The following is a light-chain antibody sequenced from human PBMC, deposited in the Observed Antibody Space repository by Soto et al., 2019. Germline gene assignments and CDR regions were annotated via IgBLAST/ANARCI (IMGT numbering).Light chain of an antibody. CDR1: SNGIGANFD. Sequence: QSVLTQPPSVSGAPGQRLTISCTGSSNGIGANFDVEWYQQVPGTAPKFLLNGKSNRPSGVPDRFSGYKSDTSAFLTITGIQAEDEADYYCQSDDSSLNAWVFGGGTKLTAL. V-gene: IGLV1-40*01. CDR3: QSDDSSLNAWV. CDR2: GKS. J-gene: IGLJ3*02.